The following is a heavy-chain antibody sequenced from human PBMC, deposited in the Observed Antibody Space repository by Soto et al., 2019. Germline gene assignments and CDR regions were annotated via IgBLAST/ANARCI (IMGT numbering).Heavy chain of an antibody. CDR2: IDPSDSYT. D-gene: IGHD1-7*01. CDR1: GYSFTSYW. V-gene: IGHV5-10-1*03. CDR3: ARLNNWNYYYRLDESAFDI. Sequence: EVQLVQSGAEVKKPGESLRISCKGSGYSFTSYWISWVRQMPGKGLEWMGRIDPSDSYTNYSPSFQGHVTISADKSISTAYLQWSSLKASDTAMYYCARLNNWNYYYRLDESAFDIWGQGTMVTVSS. J-gene: IGHJ3*02.